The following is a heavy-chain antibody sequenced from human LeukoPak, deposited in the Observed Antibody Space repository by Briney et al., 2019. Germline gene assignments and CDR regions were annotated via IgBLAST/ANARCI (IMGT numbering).Heavy chain of an antibody. D-gene: IGHD6-13*01. J-gene: IGHJ4*02. CDR1: GGTFSRYA. Sequence: ASVKVSCKASGGTFSRYAISWVRQAPGQGLEWMGGIIPIFGTANYAQKFQGRVTITADESTSTAYMELSSLRSEDTAVNYCARDSLERDSWSATHDYWGQGTLVTVSS. CDR3: ARDSLERDSWSATHDY. CDR2: IIPIFGTA. V-gene: IGHV1-69*13.